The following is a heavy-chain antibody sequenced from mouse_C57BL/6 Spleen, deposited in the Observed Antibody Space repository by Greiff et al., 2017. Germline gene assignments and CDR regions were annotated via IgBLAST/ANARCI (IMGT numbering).Heavy chain of an antibody. CDR3: ARQGSTRVLDY. J-gene: IGHJ4*01. CDR2: ISSGGSYT. V-gene: IGHV5-6*01. CDR1: GFTFSSYG. Sequence: EVHLVESGGDLVKPGGSLKLSCAASGFTFSSYGMSWVRQTPDKRLEWVATISSGGSYTYYPDSVKGRFTISRDNAKNTLYLQMSSLKSADTAMYYCARQGSTRVLDYWGQGTSVTVSS. D-gene: IGHD2-1*01.